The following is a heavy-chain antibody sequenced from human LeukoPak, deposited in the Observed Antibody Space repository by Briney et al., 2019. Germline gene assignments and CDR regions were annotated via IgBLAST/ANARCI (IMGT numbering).Heavy chain of an antibody. D-gene: IGHD6-13*01. J-gene: IGHJ3*02. V-gene: IGHV4-61*02. CDR2: IYTSGST. CDR1: GGSISSGSYY. CDR3: AKEGGGDSSSWYYPLPYDAFDI. Sequence: SETLSLTCTVSGGSISSGSYYWSWIRQPAGKGLEWIGRIYTSGSTNYNPSLKSRVTISVDTSKNQFSLKLSSVTAADTAVYYCAKEGGGDSSSWYYPLPYDAFDIWGQGTMVTVSS.